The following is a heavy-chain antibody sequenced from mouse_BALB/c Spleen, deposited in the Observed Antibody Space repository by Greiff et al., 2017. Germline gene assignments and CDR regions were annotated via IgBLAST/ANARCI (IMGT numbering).Heavy chain of an antibody. CDR2: ISYDGSN. Sequence: EVKLQESGPGLVKPSQSLSLTCSVTGYSIPSGYYWNWIRQFPGNKLEWMGYISYDGSNNYNPSLKNRISITRDTSKNQFFLKLNSVTTEDTATYYCARRVLYWYFDVWGAGTTVTVSS. CDR1: GYSIPSGYY. CDR3: ARRVLYWYFDV. J-gene: IGHJ1*01. V-gene: IGHV3-6*02.